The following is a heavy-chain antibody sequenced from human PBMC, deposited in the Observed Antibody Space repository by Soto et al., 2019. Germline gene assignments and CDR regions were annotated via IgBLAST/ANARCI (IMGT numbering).Heavy chain of an antibody. J-gene: IGHJ4*02. Sequence: QVQLQESGPGLVKPSQTLSLTCTVSGGSINSGGYYWSWIRQHPGKGLEWIGYIYYGGTTYYNPSLESRVTRSVDTSKNQFSLRLNSVTAADTAVYYCARVSPYSGNEFDYWGQGSLVTVSS. V-gene: IGHV4-31*03. D-gene: IGHD5-12*01. CDR2: IYYGGTT. CDR3: ARVSPYSGNEFDY. CDR1: GGSINSGGYY.